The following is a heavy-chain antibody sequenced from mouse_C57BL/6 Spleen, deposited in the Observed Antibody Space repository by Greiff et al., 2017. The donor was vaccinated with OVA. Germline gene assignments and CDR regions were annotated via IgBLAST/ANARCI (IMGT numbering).Heavy chain of an antibody. CDR3: ARSSSTTVPWLAY. J-gene: IGHJ3*01. CDR1: GYTFTSYW. Sequence: QVQLQQPGAELVKPGASVKLSCKASGYTFTSYWMHWVKQRPGQGLEWIGMIHPNSGSTNYNEKFKSKATLTVDKSSSTAYMQLSSLTSEDSAVYYCARSSSTTVPWLAYWGQGTLVTVSA. CDR2: IHPNSGST. V-gene: IGHV1-64*01. D-gene: IGHD1-1*01.